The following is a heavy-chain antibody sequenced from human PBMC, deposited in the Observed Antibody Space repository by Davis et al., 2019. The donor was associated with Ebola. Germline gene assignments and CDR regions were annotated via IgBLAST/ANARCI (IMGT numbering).Heavy chain of an antibody. Sequence: MPSETLSLTCTVSGGSISSGDYYWSWIRQHPGKGLEWIGYIYYSGSTYYNSSLKSRVTISVDTSKNQFYLKVSSVTAADTAVYYCARVRGYSSTCDDWGQGTLITVSS. J-gene: IGHJ4*02. D-gene: IGHD5-18*01. CDR1: GGSISSGDYY. V-gene: IGHV4-30-4*08. CDR2: IYYSGST. CDR3: ARVRGYSSTCDD.